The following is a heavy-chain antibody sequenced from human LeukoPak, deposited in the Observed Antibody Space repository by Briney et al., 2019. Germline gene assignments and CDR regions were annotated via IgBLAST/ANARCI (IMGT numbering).Heavy chain of an antibody. CDR2: ISSSSSYI. CDR1: GFTFSSYS. Sequence: GGSLRLSCAASGFTFSSYSMNWLRQAPGKGPEWVSSISSSSSYIYYADSVKGRFTISRDNAKNSLYLQMNSLRAEDTAVYYCARDVKPEIIVGATDAFDIWGQGTMVTVSS. J-gene: IGHJ3*02. D-gene: IGHD1-26*01. V-gene: IGHV3-21*01. CDR3: ARDVKPEIIVGATDAFDI.